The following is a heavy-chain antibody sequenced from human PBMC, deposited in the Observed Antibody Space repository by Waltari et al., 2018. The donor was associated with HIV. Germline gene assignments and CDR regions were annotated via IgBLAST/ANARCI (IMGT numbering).Heavy chain of an antibody. CDR1: GGTFSSYA. CDR2: IIPIFGTE. J-gene: IGHJ4*02. Sequence: QVQLVQSGAEVKKPGSSVKVSCKASGGTFSSYAISWVRQAPGQGLEWMGGIIPIFGTENYAQKCQVRVTITADKSTSTAYMELSSLRSEDTAVDYCAGRFLEYPPYFTEWDYWGQGTLVTVSS. V-gene: IGHV1-69*06. CDR3: AGRFLEYPPYFTEWDY. D-gene: IGHD3-3*01.